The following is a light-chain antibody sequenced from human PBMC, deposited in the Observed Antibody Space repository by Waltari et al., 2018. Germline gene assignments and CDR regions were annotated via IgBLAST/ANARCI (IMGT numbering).Light chain of an antibody. CDR3: QQYYSSPFT. Sequence: DIVMTQSPDSLAVSLGERATINCKSSQSVLYSSNNKNYLAWYQQKPGQPPKLLIYWASSRESGVPGRFSGSGSGTDFTLTINSLQAEDVAVYYCQQYYSSPFTFGQGTKLEIK. CDR2: WAS. J-gene: IGKJ2*01. V-gene: IGKV4-1*01. CDR1: QSVLYSSNNKNY.